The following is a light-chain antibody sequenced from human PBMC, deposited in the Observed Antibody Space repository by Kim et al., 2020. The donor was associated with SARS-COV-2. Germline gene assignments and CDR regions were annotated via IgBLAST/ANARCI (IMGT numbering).Light chain of an antibody. V-gene: IGKV1-6*01. J-gene: IGKJ1*01. CDR1: QFISDD. Sequence: ASVGDRVTITCRASQFISDDLGWYQQKPGKAPKLLIYAASTLQSGVPSRFSGSGFGTDFTLTISSLQPEDFATYYCVQDYNYPWTFGQGTKVDIK. CDR2: AAS. CDR3: VQDYNYPWT.